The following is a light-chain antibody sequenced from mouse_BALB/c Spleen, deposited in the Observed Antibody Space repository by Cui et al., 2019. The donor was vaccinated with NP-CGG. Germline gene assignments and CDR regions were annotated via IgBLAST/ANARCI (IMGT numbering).Light chain of an antibody. J-gene: IGLJ1*01. CDR2: GTN. CDR1: TGAVTTSNY. Sequence: QALLTQQSALTTSPGETTTLTCRSSTGAVTTSNYANWVQEKPDHLFTGLIGGTNNRVPGVPARFSGSLIGDKAALTITGAQTEDEAIYFCALWYSNHWVFGGGTKLTVL. V-gene: IGLV1*01. CDR3: ALWYSNHWV.